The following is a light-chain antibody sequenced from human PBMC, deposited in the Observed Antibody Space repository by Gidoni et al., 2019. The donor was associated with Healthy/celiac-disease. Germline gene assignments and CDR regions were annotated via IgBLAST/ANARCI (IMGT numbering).Light chain of an antibody. Sequence: QSVLTPPPSVSRAPAQRVTISCTGSSSNIGAGYDVHWYQQLPGTAPKLLIYGNSNRPSGVPDRFSGSKSGTSASLAITGLQAEDEADYYCQSYDSSLSGSWVFGGGTKLTVL. J-gene: IGLJ3*02. CDR2: GNS. CDR3: QSYDSSLSGSWV. CDR1: SSNIGAGYD. V-gene: IGLV1-40*01.